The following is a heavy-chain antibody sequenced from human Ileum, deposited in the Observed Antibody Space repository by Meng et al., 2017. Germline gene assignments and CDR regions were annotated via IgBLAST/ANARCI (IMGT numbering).Heavy chain of an antibody. D-gene: IGHD4-11*01. V-gene: IGHV3-9*01. J-gene: IGHJ4*02. CDR3: AKDTGWMGTVTTFLDY. CDR1: GFTFDDYA. Sequence: SLKISCAASGFTFDDYAMHWVRQAPGKGLEWVSGISWNSGGIGYADSVKGRFTISRDNAKNSLYLQMNSLRAEDTALYYCAKDTGWMGTVTTFLDYWGQGTLVTVSS. CDR2: ISWNSGGI.